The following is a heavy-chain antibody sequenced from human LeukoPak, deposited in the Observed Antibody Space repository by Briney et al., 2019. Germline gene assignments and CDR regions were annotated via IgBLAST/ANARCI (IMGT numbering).Heavy chain of an antibody. CDR1: GGSFSGYY. CDR2: INHSGST. Sequence: PSETLSLTCAVYGGSFSGYYWSWIRQPPGKGLGWIGEINHSGSTNYNPSLKSRVTISVDTSKNQFSLKLSSVTAADTAVYYCARGPRWLTSYYFDYWGQGTLVTVSS. J-gene: IGHJ4*02. CDR3: ARGPRWLTSYYFDY. D-gene: IGHD6-19*01. V-gene: IGHV4-34*01.